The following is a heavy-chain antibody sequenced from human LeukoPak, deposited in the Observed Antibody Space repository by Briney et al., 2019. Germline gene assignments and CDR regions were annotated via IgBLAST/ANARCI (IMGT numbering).Heavy chain of an antibody. D-gene: IGHD1-26*01. V-gene: IGHV1-2*02. J-gene: IGHJ6*02. CDR2: INPNSGGT. CDR3: ARMVYSGSAHYGMDV. Sequence: GASVKASCKASGYTFTGYYMHWVRQAPGQGLEWMGWINPNSGGTNYAQKFQGRVTMTRDTSISTAYMELSSLRSEDTAVYYCARMVYSGSAHYGMDVWGQGTTVTVSS. CDR1: GYTFTGYY.